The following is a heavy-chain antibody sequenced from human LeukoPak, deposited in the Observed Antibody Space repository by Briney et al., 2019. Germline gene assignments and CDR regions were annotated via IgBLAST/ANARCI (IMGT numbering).Heavy chain of an antibody. CDR3: ARDSPPDYGDYVYQDY. D-gene: IGHD4-17*01. Sequence: GGSLRLSCAASGFTFSSYSMNWVRQAPGKGLEWVSYISSSSSTIYYADSVKGRFTISRDNAKNSLYLQRNSLRAGDTAVYYCARDSPPDYGDYVYQDYWGQGTLVTVSS. CDR1: GFTFSSYS. J-gene: IGHJ4*02. CDR2: ISSSSSTI. V-gene: IGHV3-48*01.